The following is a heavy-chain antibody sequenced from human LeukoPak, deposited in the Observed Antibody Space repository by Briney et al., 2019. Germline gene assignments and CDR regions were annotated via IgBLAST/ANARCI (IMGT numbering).Heavy chain of an antibody. CDR2: IYYSGST. CDR1: GGSISSYY. D-gene: IGHD2-15*01. CDR3: PRGGDCSGGSCYSSYYYYYMDV. J-gene: IGHJ6*03. Sequence: PSETLSLTCTVSGGSISSYYWSWIRQPPGKGLEWIGYIYYSGSTYYNPSLKSRVTISVDPSKNQFSLKLSSVTAADTAGYSCPRGGDCSGGSCYSSYYYYYMDVWGKGTTVTVSS. V-gene: IGHV4-59*08.